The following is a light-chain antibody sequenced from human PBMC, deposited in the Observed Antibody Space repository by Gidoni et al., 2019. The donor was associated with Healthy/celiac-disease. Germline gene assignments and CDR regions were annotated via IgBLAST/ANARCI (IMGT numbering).Light chain of an antibody. V-gene: IGKV3-20*01. Sequence: EIVLTQSPGTLPLSPGERATLSCRARQSVSSSYLAWYQQKPGQAPRHLIYGASSRATGIPDRFSGSGSGTDFTLTISRLEPEDFAVYYCQQYGSSPWTFGQGTKVEIK. J-gene: IGKJ1*01. CDR3: QQYGSSPWT. CDR1: QSVSSSY. CDR2: GAS.